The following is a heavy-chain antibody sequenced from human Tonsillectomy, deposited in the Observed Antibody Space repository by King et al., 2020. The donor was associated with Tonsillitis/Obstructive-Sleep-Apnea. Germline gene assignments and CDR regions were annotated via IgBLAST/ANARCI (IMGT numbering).Heavy chain of an antibody. CDR3: ACGGAPGTAMFTEDTYYGLDV. Sequence: VQLVESGGGLIQPGGSLRLSCAASGFTVSSNYMSSVRQAPGKGLEWVAVIYSGGSTYYADSVKGRFTISRDNSKNTLYLQMNSLRAEDTAVYYCACGGAPGTAMFTEDTYYGLDVWGQGTTVTVSS. CDR2: IYSGGST. D-gene: IGHD5-18*01. CDR1: GFTVSSNY. J-gene: IGHJ6*02. V-gene: IGHV3-53*01.